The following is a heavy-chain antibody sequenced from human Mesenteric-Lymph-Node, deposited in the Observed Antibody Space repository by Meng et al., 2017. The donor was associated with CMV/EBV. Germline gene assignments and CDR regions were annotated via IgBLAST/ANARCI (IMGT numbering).Heavy chain of an antibody. CDR2: ISGSGGST. D-gene: IGHD2-2*01. CDR3: ARTLVPSATYYYYGMDV. V-gene: IGHV3-23*01. CDR1: GFTFSSYA. Sequence: GGSLRLSCAASGFTFSSYAMSWVRQAPGKGLEWVSAISGSGGSTYYADSVKGRFTISRDNSKNTLYLQMNSLRAEDTAVYYCARTLVPSATYYYYGMDVWGQGTTVTVSS. J-gene: IGHJ6*02.